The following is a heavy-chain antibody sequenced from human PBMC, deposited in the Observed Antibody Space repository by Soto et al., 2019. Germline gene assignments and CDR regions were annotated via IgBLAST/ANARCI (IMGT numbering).Heavy chain of an antibody. CDR3: ARSGGTFDWLDP. V-gene: IGHV4-4*02. J-gene: IGHJ5*02. CDR2: IFHTGST. Sequence: QVQLQESGPGLVKPSGTLSLTCGVSGGSISSDFWWSWVRQPPGGGLEWIADIFHTGSTMYNPSLKCRVSVSVDKPRNHSSLNLTSVTVADTAMYFCARSGGTFDWLDPWGQGTLVTVSS. D-gene: IGHD1-26*01. CDR1: GGSISSDFW.